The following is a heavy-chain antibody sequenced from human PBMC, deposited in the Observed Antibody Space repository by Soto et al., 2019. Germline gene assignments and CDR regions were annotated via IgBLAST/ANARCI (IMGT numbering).Heavy chain of an antibody. Sequence: QVQLVQSGAEVKKPGASVKVSCKASGYTFTNYDINWVRQATGQGLEWMGWMNPNSGNTGYAQKFXGRVXMXWNTSISTAYMELSSLRSEDTAVYYCARQPTVTTNYWGQGTLVTVSS. J-gene: IGHJ4*02. D-gene: IGHD4-17*01. CDR3: ARQPTVTTNY. V-gene: IGHV1-8*01. CDR1: GYTFTNYD. CDR2: MNPNSGNT.